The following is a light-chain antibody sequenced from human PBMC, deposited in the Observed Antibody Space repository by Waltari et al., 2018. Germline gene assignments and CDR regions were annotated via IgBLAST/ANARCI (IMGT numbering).Light chain of an antibody. V-gene: IGLV3-19*01. CDR1: SIRSYY. J-gene: IGLJ2*01. Sequence: SSELTQDPAVSVALGQTVRITCLGDSIRSYYAAWYQQKPGQAPLLVFYGRNNRPSGIPDRFSGSNSGSTASLTITGALAEDEADYYCSSRDNSYNHLVVFGGGTKLTVL. CDR3: SSRDNSYNHLVV. CDR2: GRN.